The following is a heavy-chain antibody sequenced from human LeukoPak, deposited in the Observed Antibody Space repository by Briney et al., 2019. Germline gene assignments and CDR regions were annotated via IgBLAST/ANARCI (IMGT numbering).Heavy chain of an antibody. CDR2: INHSGST. Sequence: SETLSLTCAVYGGSFSGYYWSWIRQPPGKGLEWIGGINHSGSTNFNPSLKSRVTISVDTSKNQFSLKLSSVTAADTAVYYCARGRDYWGQGTLVTVSS. V-gene: IGHV4-34*01. CDR1: GGSFSGYY. J-gene: IGHJ4*02. CDR3: ARGRDY.